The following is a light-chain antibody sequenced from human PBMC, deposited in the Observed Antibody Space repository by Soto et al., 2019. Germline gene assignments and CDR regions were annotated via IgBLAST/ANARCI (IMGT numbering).Light chain of an antibody. V-gene: IGKV3-20*01. CDR3: QQYGSSIT. CDR2: GAS. Sequence: EIVMTQSPATLSVSPGERATLSCRASQSVSSNLAWYQQKPGQAPRLLIYGASSRATGIPDRFSGSGSGTDFTLTISRLEPEDFAVYYCQQYGSSITVGQGTRLEIK. CDR1: QSVSSN. J-gene: IGKJ5*01.